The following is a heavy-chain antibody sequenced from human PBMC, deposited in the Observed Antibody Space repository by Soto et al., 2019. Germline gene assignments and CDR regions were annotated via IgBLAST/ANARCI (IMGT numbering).Heavy chain of an antibody. V-gene: IGHV4-59*02. D-gene: IGHD2-15*01. CDR2: IYYSGST. CDR3: ARVGISKWFDP. Sequence: SGTLALTCTASGGSVSSYYWSWIRQPPGKGLEWIGYIYYSGSTNYNPSPKSRVTVSVDTPKNQFSLKLSSVTAADTAVYCCARVGISKWFDPWGQGTLVTVSS. J-gene: IGHJ5*02. CDR1: GGSVSSYY.